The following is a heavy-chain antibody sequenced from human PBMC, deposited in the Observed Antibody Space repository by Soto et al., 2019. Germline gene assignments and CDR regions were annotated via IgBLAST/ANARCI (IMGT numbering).Heavy chain of an antibody. J-gene: IGHJ6*02. CDR2: IWYDGSNK. D-gene: IGHD2-2*01. V-gene: IGHV3-33*01. CDR1: GFTFSSYG. CDR3: ARVPTANSNYYYYGMDV. Sequence: QVQLVESGGGVVQPGRSLRLSCAASGFTFSSYGMPWVRQAPGKGLEWVAIIWYDGSNKYYADSVKGRFSISRDNSKNTLYLQMNSLSAEDTAVYYCARVPTANSNYYYYGMDVWGQGTTVTVSS.